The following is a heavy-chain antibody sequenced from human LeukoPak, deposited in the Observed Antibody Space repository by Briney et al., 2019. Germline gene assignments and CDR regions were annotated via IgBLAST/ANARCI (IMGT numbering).Heavy chain of an antibody. Sequence: GGSLRLSCAASGFTFSSYTMHWVRQAPGKGLEWVAVIWYDGSNKYYADSVKGRLTISRDNSKNTLYLQMNSLRAEDTAVYYCARDLPPYNWNDGHPIDYWGQGTLVTVSS. CDR3: ARDLPPYNWNDGHPIDY. CDR1: GFTFSSYT. J-gene: IGHJ4*02. D-gene: IGHD1-1*01. V-gene: IGHV3-33*08. CDR2: IWYDGSNK.